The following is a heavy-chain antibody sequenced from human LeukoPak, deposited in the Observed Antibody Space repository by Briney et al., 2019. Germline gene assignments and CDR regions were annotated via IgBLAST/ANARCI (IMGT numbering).Heavy chain of an antibody. CDR3: ARRRAASDEAFDI. CDR2: IYYSGST. V-gene: IGHV4-34*01. Sequence: SETLSLTCAVYGGSFSGYYWGWIRQPPGKGLEWIGIIYYSGSTYYNPSLKSRVTISVDTSKNQFSLKLSSVTAADTAVYFCARRRAASDEAFDIWDQGTMVTVSS. J-gene: IGHJ3*02. CDR1: GGSFSGYY. D-gene: IGHD5-24*01.